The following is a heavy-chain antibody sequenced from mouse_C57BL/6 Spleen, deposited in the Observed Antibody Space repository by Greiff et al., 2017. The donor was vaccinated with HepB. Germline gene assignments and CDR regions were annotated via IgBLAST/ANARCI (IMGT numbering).Heavy chain of an antibody. V-gene: IGHV5-4*01. D-gene: IGHD2-4*01. J-gene: IGHJ3*01. CDR3: ARDQGIYYDYDPAWFAY. CDR1: GFTFSSYA. CDR2: ISDGGSYT. Sequence: EVQGVESGGGLVKPGGSLKLSCAASGFTFSSYAMSWVRQTPEKRLEWVATISDGGSYTYYPDNVKGRFTISRDNAKNNLYLQMSHLKSEDTAMYYCARDQGIYYDYDPAWFAYWGQGTLVTVSA.